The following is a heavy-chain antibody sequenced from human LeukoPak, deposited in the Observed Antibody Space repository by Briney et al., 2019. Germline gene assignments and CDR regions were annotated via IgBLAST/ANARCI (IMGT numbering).Heavy chain of an antibody. CDR2: ITSSGSTI. J-gene: IGHJ6*02. D-gene: IGHD6-6*01. Sequence: PGGSLRLSCAASGFTFSDYYMSWIRQAPGKGLEWVSYITSSGSTIYYADSVKGRFTISRDNAKNSLYLQMNSLRAEDTAVYYCAKDVAARPDRYYSYALDVWGQGTSVTVSS. CDR3: AKDVAARPDRYYSYALDV. CDR1: GFTFSDYY. V-gene: IGHV3-11*01.